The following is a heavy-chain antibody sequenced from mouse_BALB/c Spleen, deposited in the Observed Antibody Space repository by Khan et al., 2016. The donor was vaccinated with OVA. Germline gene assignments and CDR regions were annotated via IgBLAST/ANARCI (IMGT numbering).Heavy chain of an antibody. J-gene: IGHJ2*01. CDR3: ASAATISTVVATDFDS. CDR2: IKYSGST. V-gene: IGHV3-2*02. CDR1: RYSITSDYA. D-gene: IGHD1-1*01. Sequence: EVQLVESGPGLVKPSQSLSLTCTVTRYSITSDYAWNWIRQFPGNKMEWMGYIKYSGSTSYKPSLKSRIYITRNTSQNQFFLQLSFVNTEDTATYYCASAATISTVVATDFDSWGQGTTLTVSS.